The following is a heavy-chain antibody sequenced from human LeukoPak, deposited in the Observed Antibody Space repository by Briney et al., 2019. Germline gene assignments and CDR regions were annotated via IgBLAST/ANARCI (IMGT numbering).Heavy chain of an antibody. V-gene: IGHV4-34*01. CDR3: ARGKGYTTSSRHRGIDN. J-gene: IGHJ4*02. CDR2: IKDSGSA. Sequence: SETLSLTCAVYGGSFSGYYWSWVRQPPGKGLEWIGEIKDSGSANYNPSLKSRVFISVDTSKNQFSLKLRSVTAADTAVYYCARGKGYTTSSRHRGIDNWGQGTLVTVSS. D-gene: IGHD6-6*01. CDR1: GGSFSGYY.